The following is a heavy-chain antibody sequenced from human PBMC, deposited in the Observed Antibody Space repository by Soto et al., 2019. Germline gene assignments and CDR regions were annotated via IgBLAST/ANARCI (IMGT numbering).Heavy chain of an antibody. CDR2: ISGSGGST. J-gene: IGHJ5*02. Sequence: GGSLRLSCAASGFTFSSYAMSWVRQAPGKGLEWVSAISGSGGSTYYADSVKGRFTISRDNSKNTLYLQMNSLRAEDTAVYYCTKVRSSGWYNPWFDPWGQGTLVTVSS. D-gene: IGHD6-19*01. CDR1: GFTFSSYA. CDR3: TKVRSSGWYNPWFDP. V-gene: IGHV3-23*01.